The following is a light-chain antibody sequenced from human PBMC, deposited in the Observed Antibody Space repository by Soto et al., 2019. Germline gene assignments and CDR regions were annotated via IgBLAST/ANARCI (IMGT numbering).Light chain of an antibody. CDR2: QAS. V-gene: IGKV1-5*03. CDR3: QQYNIYSRT. CDR1: QDISRY. Sequence: DIQMTQSPSSLSATVGDRVTLKCQASQDISRYLNWYQQKPGKAPKLLIYQASSLEGGVPSRFSGSGSGTEFTLTISSLQPDDFATYYCQQYNIYSRTFGQGTKVETK. J-gene: IGKJ2*02.